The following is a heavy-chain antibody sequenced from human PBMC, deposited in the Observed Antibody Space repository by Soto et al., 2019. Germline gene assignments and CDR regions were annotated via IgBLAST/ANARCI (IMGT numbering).Heavy chain of an antibody. D-gene: IGHD2-21*02. Sequence: QVQLVESGGGVVQPGRSLRLSCAASGFTFSSYAMHWVRQAPGKGLEWVAVISYDGSNKYYADSVKGRFTISRDNSKNTLYLQMNSLRAEDTAVYYCATAYCGGDCYAIMGDAFDIWGQGTMVTGSS. J-gene: IGHJ3*02. CDR2: ISYDGSNK. CDR1: GFTFSSYA. CDR3: ATAYCGGDCYAIMGDAFDI. V-gene: IGHV3-30-3*01.